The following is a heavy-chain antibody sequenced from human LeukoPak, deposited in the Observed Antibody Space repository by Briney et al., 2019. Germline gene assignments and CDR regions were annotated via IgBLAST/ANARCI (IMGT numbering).Heavy chain of an antibody. CDR1: GYTFTGYY. Sequence: GASVKVSCKASGYTFTGYYMHWMGQAPGQGPEWMGWINPNSGGTSYAQKFQGRVTMTRDTSISTAYMELSRLRSDDTAVYYCARAKVIVPDYWGQGTLVTVSS. CDR3: ARAKVIVPDY. CDR2: INPNSGGT. J-gene: IGHJ4*02. D-gene: IGHD5-18*01. V-gene: IGHV1-2*02.